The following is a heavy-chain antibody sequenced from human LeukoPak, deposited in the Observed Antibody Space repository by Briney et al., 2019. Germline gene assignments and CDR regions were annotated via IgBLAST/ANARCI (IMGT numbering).Heavy chain of an antibody. CDR1: GYTFTGYY. CDR2: INPHSGRT. Sequence: ASVKVSCKASGYTFTGYYRHWVRQAPGQRLEWRGWINPHSGRTNYAQKFPGRVTMTRDTSISTAYIELSRLRSDDTAVYYCARGMTIATIDYWGQGTLVTVSS. CDR3: ARGMTIATIDY. J-gene: IGHJ4*02. D-gene: IGHD1-26*01. V-gene: IGHV1-2*02.